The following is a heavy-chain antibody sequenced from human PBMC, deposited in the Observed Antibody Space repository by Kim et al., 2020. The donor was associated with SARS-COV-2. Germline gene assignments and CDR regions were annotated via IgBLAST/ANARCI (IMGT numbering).Heavy chain of an antibody. J-gene: IGHJ4*02. V-gene: IGHV4-31*03. CDR1: GGSISSGGYY. D-gene: IGHD2-2*01. Sequence: SETLSLTCTVSGGSISSGGYYWSWIRQHPGKGLEWIGYIYYSGSTYHNPSLKSRVTISVDTSKNQFSLKLSSVTAADTAVYYCARAGNCSSTSCYDRKTYYFDYWGQGTLVTVSS. CDR3: ARAGNCSSTSCYDRKTYYFDY. CDR2: IYYSGST.